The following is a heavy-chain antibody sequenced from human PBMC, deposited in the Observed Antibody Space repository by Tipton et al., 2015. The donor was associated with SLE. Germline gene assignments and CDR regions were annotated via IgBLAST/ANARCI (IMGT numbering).Heavy chain of an antibody. J-gene: IGHJ3*02. CDR1: GGSISSYY. Sequence: TLSLTCTVSGGSISSYYWAWIRQPPGKGVEWIGEIYHRGSTNYNPSLNSRLTISVDTSKEQLSLKLRSVTAADTALYYCAGVLVGATGAFDIWGQGTMVTVSS. CDR2: IYHRGST. V-gene: IGHV4-59*08. D-gene: IGHD1-26*01. CDR3: AGVLVGATGAFDI.